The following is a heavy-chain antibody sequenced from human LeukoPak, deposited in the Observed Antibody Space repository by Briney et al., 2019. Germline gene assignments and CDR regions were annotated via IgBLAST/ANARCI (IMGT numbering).Heavy chain of an antibody. CDR2: INPNSGGT. CDR1: GYTFTGYY. Sequence: PGASVKVSCKASGYTFTGYYMHWVRQAPGQGLEWMGWINPNSGGTNYAQKFQGRVTMTRDTSISTAYMELSRLRSDDTAVYYCARGVPRLLLGELSFRPFDYWGQGTLVTVSS. V-gene: IGHV1-2*02. J-gene: IGHJ4*02. D-gene: IGHD3-16*02. CDR3: ARGVPRLLLGELSFRPFDY.